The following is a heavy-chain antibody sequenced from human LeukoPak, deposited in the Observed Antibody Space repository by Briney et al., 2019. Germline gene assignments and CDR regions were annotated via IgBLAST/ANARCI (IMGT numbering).Heavy chain of an antibody. CDR2: IYYSGST. V-gene: IGHV4-39*01. Sequence: SETLSLTCTVSGGSISSSSYYWGWIRQPPGKGLEWIGSIYYSGSTYYIPSLKSRVTISVDTSKNQFSLKLSSVTAADTAVYYCARQRSSSLRSVWFDPWGQGTLVTVSS. CDR3: ARQRSSSLRSVWFDP. J-gene: IGHJ5*02. CDR1: GGSISSSSYY. D-gene: IGHD6-13*01.